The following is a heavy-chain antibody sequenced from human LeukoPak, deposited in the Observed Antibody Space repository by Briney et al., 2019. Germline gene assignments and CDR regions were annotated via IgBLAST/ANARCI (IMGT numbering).Heavy chain of an antibody. V-gene: IGHV3-30-3*01. Sequence: GGSLRLSCAASGFTFSSYAMHWVRQAPGKGLEWVAVISYDGSNKYYADSVKGRFTISRDNSKNTLYLQMNSLRAEDTAVYYCAREGRDGYNHICDFDYWGQGTLVTVSS. D-gene: IGHD5-24*01. CDR2: ISYDGSNK. CDR3: AREGRDGYNHICDFDY. CDR1: GFTFSSYA. J-gene: IGHJ4*02.